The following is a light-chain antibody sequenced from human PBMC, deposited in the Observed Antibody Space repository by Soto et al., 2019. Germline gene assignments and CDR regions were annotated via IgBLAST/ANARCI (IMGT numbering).Light chain of an antibody. V-gene: IGKV3-15*01. CDR1: ESIDFN. CDR2: GAS. J-gene: IGKJ2*01. CDR3: QQYGSSQYT. Sequence: EIVMTQSPATLSVSPGERVTLSCRASESIDFNLAWYQQKPGQAPRLLIYGASNRATGIPARFSGSGSGTEFTLTISSLQSEDFALYYCQQYGSSQYTFGQGTKLEIK.